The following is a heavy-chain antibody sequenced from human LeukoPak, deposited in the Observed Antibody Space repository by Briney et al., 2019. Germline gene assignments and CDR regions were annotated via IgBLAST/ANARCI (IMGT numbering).Heavy chain of an antibody. V-gene: IGHV3-74*01. CDR3: VRGRTGMGDY. D-gene: IGHD1-1*01. J-gene: IGHJ4*02. CDR2: IKSDGSTT. CDR1: GFTFNTYW. Sequence: GGSLRLSCAASGFTFNTYWMHWVRQVPGKGLVWVSHIKSDGSTTSHADSVKGRITISRANAKNQLSLQMSRLRAEDTAVYYCVRGRTGMGDYWGQGTLVTVSS.